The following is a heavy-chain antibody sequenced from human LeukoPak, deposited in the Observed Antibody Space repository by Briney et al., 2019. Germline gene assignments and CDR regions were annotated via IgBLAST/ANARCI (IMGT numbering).Heavy chain of an antibody. V-gene: IGHV3-33*01. D-gene: IGHD1-26*01. CDR3: ATSGSYYRFEY. CDR2: IWYDGSNK. J-gene: IGHJ4*02. CDR1: GFTFSSYG. Sequence: GRSLRLSCAASGFTFSSYGMHWVRQAPGKGLEGVAVIWYDGSNKYYADSVKGRFTISRDNSKNTLYLQMNSLGAEDTAVYYCATSGSYYRFEYWGQGTLVTVSS.